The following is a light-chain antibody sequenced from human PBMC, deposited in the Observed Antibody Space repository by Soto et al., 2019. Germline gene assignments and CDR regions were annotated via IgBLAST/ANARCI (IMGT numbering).Light chain of an antibody. CDR2: RNN. CDR1: SSNIGRNY. CDR3: AAWDDSLSGPV. J-gene: IGLJ2*01. V-gene: IGLV1-47*01. Sequence: QSVLTQPPSASGTPGQRVTISCSGSSSNIGRNYIYWYQQLPGTAPKLLMYRNNQRSSGVPDRFSGSKSGTSASLAISGLRSEDEAEYYCAAWDDSLSGPVFGGGTKLTVL.